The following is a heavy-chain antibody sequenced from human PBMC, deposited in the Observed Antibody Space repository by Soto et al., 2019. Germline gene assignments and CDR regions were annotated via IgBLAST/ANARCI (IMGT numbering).Heavy chain of an antibody. D-gene: IGHD3-3*01. J-gene: IGHJ6*02. CDR3: ARSAAPYYYLWSGYYTGERGKTFDYSYGMDV. V-gene: IGHV5-51*01. Sequence: GESLKISCKGSGYSFTSYWIGWVRQMPGKGLEWMGIIYPGDSDTRYSPSFQGQVTISADKSISTAYLQWSSLKASDTAMYYCARSAAPYYYLWSGYYTGERGKTFDYSYGMDVWGRGTTVTASS. CDR2: IYPGDSDT. CDR1: GYSFTSYW.